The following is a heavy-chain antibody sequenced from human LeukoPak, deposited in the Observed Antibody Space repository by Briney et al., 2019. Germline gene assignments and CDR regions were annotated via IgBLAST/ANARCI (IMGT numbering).Heavy chain of an antibody. CDR3: AKAWTVTTRGGYFDY. CDR1: GFTFRTYA. D-gene: IGHD4-17*01. J-gene: IGHJ4*02. Sequence: GGSLRLSCAASGFTFRTYAMSWVRQAPGKGLEWVSAISGSGGSTYYADSVKGRFTISRDNSKNTLYLQMNSLRAEDTAVYYCAKAWTVTTRGGYFDYWGQGTLVTVSS. CDR2: ISGSGGST. V-gene: IGHV3-23*01.